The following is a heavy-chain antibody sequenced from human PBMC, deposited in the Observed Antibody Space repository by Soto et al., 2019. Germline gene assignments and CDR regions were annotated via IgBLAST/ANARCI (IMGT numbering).Heavy chain of an antibody. D-gene: IGHD3-22*01. CDR2: IYYSGST. CDR1: GGSISSSSYY. V-gene: IGHV4-39*01. CDR3: ARHGTPLRITMIAVVIDWFDP. J-gene: IGHJ5*02. Sequence: LSLTCTVSGGSISSSSYYWGWIRQPPGKGLEWIGSIYYSGSTYYNPSLKSRVTISVDTSKNQFSLKLSSVTAADTAVYYCARHGTPLRITMIAVVIDWFDPWGQGTLVTVSS.